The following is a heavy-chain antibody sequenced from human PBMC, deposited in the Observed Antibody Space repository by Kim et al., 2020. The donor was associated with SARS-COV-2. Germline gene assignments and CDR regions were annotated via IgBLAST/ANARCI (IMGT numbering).Heavy chain of an antibody. J-gene: IGHJ6*02. CDR2: ISSSSSYI. CDR1: GFTFSSYS. D-gene: IGHD3-3*01. V-gene: IGHV3-21*01. CDR3: ARDQLDYDFWSGYYPGYYYYGMDV. Sequence: GGSLRLSCAASGFTFSSYSMNWVRQAPGKGLEWVSSISSSSSYIYYADSVKGRFTISRDNAKNSLYLQMNSLRAEDTAVYYCARDQLDYDFWSGYYPGYYYYGMDVWGQGTTVTVSS.